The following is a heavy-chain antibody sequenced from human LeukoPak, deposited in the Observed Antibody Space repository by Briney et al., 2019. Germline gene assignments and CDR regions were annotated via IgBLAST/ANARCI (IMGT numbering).Heavy chain of an antibody. CDR2: IYYSGST. D-gene: IGHD1-7*01. CDR3: ARGAHNWNYFYFDY. J-gene: IGHJ4*02. V-gene: IGHV4-59*11. CDR1: GGSISSHY. Sequence: PSETLSLTRTVSGGSISSHYWSWIRQPPGKGLEWIGYIYYSGSTNYNPSLKSRVTISVDTSKNQFSLKLSSVTAADTAVYYCARGAHNWNYFYFDYWGQGTLVTVSS.